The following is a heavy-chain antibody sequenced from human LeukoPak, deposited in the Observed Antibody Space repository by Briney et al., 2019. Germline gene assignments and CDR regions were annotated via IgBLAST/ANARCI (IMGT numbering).Heavy chain of an antibody. CDR1: GYSFTSYW. V-gene: IGHV5-51*01. Sequence: GESLKISCKGSGYSFTSYWIGWVRQMPGKGLEWMGIIYPGDSDTRYSPSFQGQVTISADKSISTAYLQWSSLKASDTAMYYCARSPGSSSSADAFDIWGQGTMVTASS. D-gene: IGHD6-6*01. CDR3: ARSPGSSSSADAFDI. J-gene: IGHJ3*02. CDR2: IYPGDSDT.